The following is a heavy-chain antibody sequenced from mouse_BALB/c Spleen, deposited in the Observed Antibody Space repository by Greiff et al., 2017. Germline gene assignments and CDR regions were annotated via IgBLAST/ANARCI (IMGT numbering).Heavy chain of an antibody. D-gene: IGHD1-1*01. CDR3: AREGAGKGFDY. CDR1: GFTFSSYA. Sequence: EVKLMESGGGLVKPGGSLKLSCAASGFTFSSYAMSWVPQTPEKRLEWVASISSGGSTYYPDSVKGRFTISRDNARNILYLQMSSLRSEDTAMYYCAREGAGKGFDYWGQGTTLTVSS. CDR2: ISSGGST. V-gene: IGHV5-6-5*01. J-gene: IGHJ2*01.